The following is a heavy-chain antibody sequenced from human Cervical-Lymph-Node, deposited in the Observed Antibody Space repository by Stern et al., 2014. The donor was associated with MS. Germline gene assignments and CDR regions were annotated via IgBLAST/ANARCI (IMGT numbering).Heavy chain of an antibody. CDR1: GYTFTSNF. Sequence: QMQLVQSGAEVMKPGASVKLSCKTSGYTFTSNFMHWVRQAPGQGLEWMAIINPDGGKTTYAQNFQGRVTLTRDTSTRTVYMQLSSLRSEDTAVYYCAREVETTGLKYFDYWGQGTLVTVSS. J-gene: IGHJ4*02. V-gene: IGHV1-46*03. CDR2: INPDGGKT. D-gene: IGHD1-1*01. CDR3: AREVETTGLKYFDY.